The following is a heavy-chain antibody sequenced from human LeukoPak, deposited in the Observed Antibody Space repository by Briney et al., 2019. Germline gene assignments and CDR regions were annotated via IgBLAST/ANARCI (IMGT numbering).Heavy chain of an antibody. V-gene: IGHV4-31*03. CDR2: IYYSGST. J-gene: IGHJ3*02. CDR3: ARDLPNIFDWQHNAFDI. CDR1: GGSISSGGYY. D-gene: IGHD3-9*01. Sequence: SETLSLTCTVSGGSISSGGYYWSWIRQHPGKGLEWIGYIYYSGSTYYNPSLKSRVTISVDTSKNQFSLKLSSVTAADTAVYYCARDLPNIFDWQHNAFDIWGQGTMVTVSS.